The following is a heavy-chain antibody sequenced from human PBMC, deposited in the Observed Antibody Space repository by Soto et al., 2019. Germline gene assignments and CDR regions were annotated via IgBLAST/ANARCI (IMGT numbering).Heavy chain of an antibody. CDR2: ISSSGSTI. CDR3: AKDRLYRTLDY. Sequence: WGSLRLSCAASGFTFSDYYMSWIRQAPGKGLEWVSYISSSGSTIYYADSVKGRFTISRDNSKNTLYLKMNSLRAEDTAVYYCAKDRLYRTLDYWGQGPLVTVSS. D-gene: IGHD1-26*01. CDR1: GFTFSDYY. V-gene: IGHV3-11*01. J-gene: IGHJ4*02.